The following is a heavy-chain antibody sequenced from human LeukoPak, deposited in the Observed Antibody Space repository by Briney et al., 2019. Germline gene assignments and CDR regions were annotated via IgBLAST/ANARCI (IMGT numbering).Heavy chain of an antibody. CDR1: GFTFSSYS. D-gene: IGHD5-18*01. Sequence: GGSLRLSCAASGFTFSSYSMNWVRQAPGKGLEWVSYISSSGSTIYYADSVKGRFTISRDNAKNSLYLQMSSLRAEDTAVYYCAGIGYSYAIAGFDPWGQGTLVTVSS. J-gene: IGHJ5*02. V-gene: IGHV3-48*04. CDR2: ISSSGSTI. CDR3: AGIGYSYAIAGFDP.